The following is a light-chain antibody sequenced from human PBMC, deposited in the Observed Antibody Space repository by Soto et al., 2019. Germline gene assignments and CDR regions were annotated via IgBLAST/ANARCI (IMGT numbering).Light chain of an antibody. Sequence: DIQMSQSPSSLPASVGDRVTITCRPSQSINTYLNWYQQKEGKAPKLLIYGASNLQSGVPSRFSGSGSGTEFTLTISNLQPEDFATYYCQQSYMTPGTFGRGTTVEMK. J-gene: IGKJ1*01. CDR1: QSINTY. CDR2: GAS. CDR3: QQSYMTPGT. V-gene: IGKV1-39*01.